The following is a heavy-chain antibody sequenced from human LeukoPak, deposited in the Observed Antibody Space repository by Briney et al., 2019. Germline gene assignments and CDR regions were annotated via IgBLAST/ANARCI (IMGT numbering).Heavy chain of an antibody. CDR1: GFTFDDYG. CDR2: INWNGGST. D-gene: IGHD1-20*01. Sequence: GGSLRLSCAASGFTFDDYGMSWVRHAPGKGLEWVSGINWNGGSTGYADSVKGRFTISRDNAKNSLYLQMNSLSAEDTALYYCARGTHNWNDVADTFDYWGQGTLVTVSS. J-gene: IGHJ4*02. V-gene: IGHV3-20*04. CDR3: ARGTHNWNDVADTFDY.